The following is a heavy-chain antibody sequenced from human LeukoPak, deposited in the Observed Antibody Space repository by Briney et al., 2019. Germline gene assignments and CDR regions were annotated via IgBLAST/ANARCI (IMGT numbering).Heavy chain of an antibody. J-gene: IGHJ6*03. CDR3: ARSYYYYYMDV. V-gene: IGHV3-11*04. CDR1: GFTFSDYY. Sequence: GGSLRLSCAASGFTFSDYYMSWIRQAPGKGLEWVSYISSSGSTIYYTDSVKGRFTISRDNAKNSLYLQMNSLRAEDTAVYYCARSYYYYYMDVWGKGTTVTVSS. CDR2: ISSSGSTI.